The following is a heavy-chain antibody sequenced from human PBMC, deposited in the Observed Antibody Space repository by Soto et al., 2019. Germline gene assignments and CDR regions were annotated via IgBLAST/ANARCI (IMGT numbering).Heavy chain of an antibody. CDR1: GFTFSSYG. Sequence: QVQLVESGGGVVQPGRSLRLSCAAYGFTFSSYGMHWVRQAPGTGLEWVAVISYDGSNKYYAESVKGRFTISSDNSKNRLYLQMNGLRAEDKAVYYCAKDGYCSGGSCYRPVDYYGMDVWGQGTTVTVS. J-gene: IGHJ6*02. CDR2: ISYDGSNK. V-gene: IGHV3-30*18. D-gene: IGHD2-15*01. CDR3: AKDGYCSGGSCYRPVDYYGMDV.